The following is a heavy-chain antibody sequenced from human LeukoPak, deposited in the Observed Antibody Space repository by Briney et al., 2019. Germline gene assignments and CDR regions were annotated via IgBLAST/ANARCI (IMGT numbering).Heavy chain of an antibody. J-gene: IGHJ4*02. CDR3: ARAPDSSSPFDY. Sequence: SETLSLICTVSGGSISSYYWSWIRQPPGKGLEWIGYIYYSGSTNYNPSLKSRVTISVDTSKNQFSLKLSSVTAADTAVYYCARAPDSSSPFDYWGQGTLVTVSS. CDR1: GGSISSYY. V-gene: IGHV4-59*01. D-gene: IGHD6-6*01. CDR2: IYYSGST.